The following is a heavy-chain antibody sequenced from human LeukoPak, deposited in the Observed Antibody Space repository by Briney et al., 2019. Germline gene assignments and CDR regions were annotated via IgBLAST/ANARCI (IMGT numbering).Heavy chain of an antibody. V-gene: IGHV3-21*06. D-gene: IGHD5-12*01. J-gene: IGHJ4*02. CDR1: GFTFSSDS. CDR2: ISSTSGFI. Sequence: GGSLRLSCAASGFTFSSDSMNWVRQAPGKGLEWVSSISSTSGFISYADSVKGRFTISRDNAKSSLYLQMNSLRAEDKALYYCARVHRGYGPDYIDHWGQGTAVTVSS. CDR3: ARVHRGYGPDYIDH.